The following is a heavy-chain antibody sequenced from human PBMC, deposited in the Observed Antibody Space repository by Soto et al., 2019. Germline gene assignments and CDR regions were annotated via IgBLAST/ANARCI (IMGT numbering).Heavy chain of an antibody. D-gene: IGHD3-10*01. J-gene: IGHJ6*02. V-gene: IGHV4-30-4*01. CDR1: GGSISSGDYY. CDR3: ARAGASVYGMDV. Sequence: SETLSLTCTVSGGSISSGDYYWSWIRQPPGKGLEWIGYIYYSGSTYYNPSLKSRVTISVDTSKNQFSLKLSSVTAADTAVYYCARAGASVYGMDVWGQGTTVTVSS. CDR2: IYYSGST.